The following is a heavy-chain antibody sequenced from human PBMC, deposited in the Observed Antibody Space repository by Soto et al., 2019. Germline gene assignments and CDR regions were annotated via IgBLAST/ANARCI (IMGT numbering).Heavy chain of an antibody. D-gene: IGHD2-15*01. CDR1: GGTFSSYA. V-gene: IGHV1-69*13. J-gene: IGHJ4*02. Sequence: SVKVSCKASGGTFSSYAISWVRQAPGQGLEWMGGIIPIFTRTNFAQKFQGRVTFSADESTRTTYMELRSLTSEDTAIYYCARDVVRSTAGDSWGQGTLVTVSS. CDR2: IIPIFTRT. CDR3: ARDVVRSTAGDS.